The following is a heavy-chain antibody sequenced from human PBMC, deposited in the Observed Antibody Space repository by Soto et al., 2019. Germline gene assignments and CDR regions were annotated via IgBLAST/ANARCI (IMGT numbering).Heavy chain of an antibody. CDR1: GGTFSSYT. J-gene: IGHJ6*03. CDR3: ASLGYCSGGSCYSFPYYMDV. V-gene: IGHV1-69*02. CDR2: VIPILGIA. D-gene: IGHD2-15*01. Sequence: SVKVSCKASGGTFSSYTISWVRQAPGQGLEWMGRVIPILGIANYAQKFQGRVTITADKSTSTAYMELSSLRSEDTAVYYCASLGYCSGGSCYSFPYYMDVWGKGTTVTVSS.